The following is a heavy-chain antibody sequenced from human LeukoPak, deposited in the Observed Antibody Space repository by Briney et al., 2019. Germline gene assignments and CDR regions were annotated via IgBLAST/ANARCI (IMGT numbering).Heavy chain of an antibody. CDR3: ARDAGAGGSVEYYFDY. CDR1: GFTFSDYY. Sequence: GGSPRLSCAASGFTFSDYYMSWIRQAPGKGLEWVSYISSSGSTIYYADSVRGRFTIARDNAKNSLYLQMNSLRAEDTAVYYCARDAGAGGSVEYYFDYWGQGTLVTVSS. D-gene: IGHD3-10*01. CDR2: ISSSGSTI. V-gene: IGHV3-11*01. J-gene: IGHJ4*02.